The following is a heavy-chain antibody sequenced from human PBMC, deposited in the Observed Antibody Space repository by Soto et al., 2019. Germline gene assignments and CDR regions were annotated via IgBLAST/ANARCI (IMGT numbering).Heavy chain of an antibody. CDR2: ISYSGST. CDR3: ARDARDVDGCFVP. CDR1: GGSISSGGYY. J-gene: IGHJ5*02. D-gene: IGHD5-12*01. V-gene: IGHV4-31*03. Sequence: QVQLQESGPGLVKPSQTLSLTCNVSGGSISSGGYYWSWIRQHPGKGLEWIGYISYSGSTYYNPSLKSRVTISPDSSKNQFSLKLSSVTAADTAVYYCARDARDVDGCFVPWGQGKLGTVSS.